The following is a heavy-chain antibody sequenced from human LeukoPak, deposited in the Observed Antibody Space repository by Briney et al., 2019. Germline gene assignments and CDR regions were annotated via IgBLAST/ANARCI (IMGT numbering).Heavy chain of an antibody. CDR1: GDSVSSNSVA. V-gene: IGHV6-1*01. CDR3: VRAAVVVLATMFDY. D-gene: IGHD2-15*01. Sequence: SQTLSLTCAISGDSVSSNSVAWNWFRQSPSRGLEWLGRTSHRSKWFSEYAFSVKSRLTIYADTSNNQFSLVLNSVPPEDTAVYYCVRAAVVVLATMFDYWGQGTLVTVSS. J-gene: IGHJ4*02. CDR2: TSHRSKWFS.